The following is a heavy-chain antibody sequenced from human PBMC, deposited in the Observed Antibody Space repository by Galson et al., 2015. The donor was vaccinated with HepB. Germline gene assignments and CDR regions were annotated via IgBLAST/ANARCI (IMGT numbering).Heavy chain of an antibody. CDR3: AREPNYDISSYYFDY. D-gene: IGHD3-22*01. CDR2: ISSSSSTI. J-gene: IGHJ4*02. CDR1: GFTFSNYP. Sequence: SLRLSCAASGFTFSNYPMNWVRQAPGKGLEWVSYISSSSSTIYYADSAKGRFTISRDNAKNSLYLQMNSLRAEDTAVYYCAREPNYDISSYYFDYWGQGTLVTVSS. V-gene: IGHV3-48*01.